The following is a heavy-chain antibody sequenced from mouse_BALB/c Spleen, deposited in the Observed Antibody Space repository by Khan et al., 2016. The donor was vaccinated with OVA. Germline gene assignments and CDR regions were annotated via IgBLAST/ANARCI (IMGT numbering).Heavy chain of an antibody. CDR3: TRSGYGSFAY. J-gene: IGHJ3*01. Sequence: QVQLQQSGAELVKPGASVRLSCKASGYTFTSYYLYWVKQRPGQGLEWIGDINPSSGGTNFTEKFKSKATLTVDKSSSTAYIQLNSLTSEDSAVYYCTRSGYGSFAYWGQGTLVTVSA. CDR2: INPSSGGT. D-gene: IGHD2-2*01. V-gene: IGHV1S81*02. CDR1: GYTFTSYY.